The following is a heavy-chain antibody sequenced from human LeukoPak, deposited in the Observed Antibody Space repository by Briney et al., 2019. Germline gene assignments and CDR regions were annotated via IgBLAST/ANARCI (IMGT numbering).Heavy chain of an antibody. CDR2: IYWDDDK. CDR1: GFSLSTSGVG. Sequence: SGPTLVNPTQTLTLTCTFSGFSLSTSGVGVGWIRQPPGKALEWLALIYWDDDKRYSPSLRSRLTITKDTSKNQVVLTMTNMDPVDTATYYCAHTFHRGAAVEFDPWGQGTLVTVFS. CDR3: AHTFHRGAAVEFDP. D-gene: IGHD1-26*01. V-gene: IGHV2-5*02. J-gene: IGHJ5*02.